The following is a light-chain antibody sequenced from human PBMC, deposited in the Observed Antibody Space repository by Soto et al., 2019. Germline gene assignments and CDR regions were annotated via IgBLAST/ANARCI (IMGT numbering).Light chain of an antibody. J-gene: IGKJ1*01. V-gene: IGKV1-39*01. CDR3: QQTYRFPWT. CDR1: QTMSTY. CDR2: AAS. Sequence: DIQMTQSPPSLSASVGDRVTITCRASQTMSTYLNWYQQKPGKAPKLLIYAASSLQSGVPSTFSGSGSGTDFTLTINSLQPEDFATHYCQQTYRFPWTFGQGTKVEVE.